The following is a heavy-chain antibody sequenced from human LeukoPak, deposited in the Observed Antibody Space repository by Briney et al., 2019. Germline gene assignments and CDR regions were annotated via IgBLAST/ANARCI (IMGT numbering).Heavy chain of an antibody. CDR3: TTLMAAKGY. D-gene: IGHD5-24*01. J-gene: IGHJ4*02. V-gene: IGHV4-4*02. CDR1: GGSVINTNW. CDR2: VYHLGST. Sequence: SGTLSLTCGVSGGSVINTNWWTWVRQPPGKGLEWIGEVYHLGSTNYNPSLKSRVTLSVDKSKNHLSLNLSSVTAADTAVYYCTTLMAAKGYWGQGTLVTVSS.